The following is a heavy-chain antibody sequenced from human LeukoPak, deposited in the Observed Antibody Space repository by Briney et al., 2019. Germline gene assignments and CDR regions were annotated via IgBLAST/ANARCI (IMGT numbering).Heavy chain of an antibody. D-gene: IGHD2-2*01. CDR2: IYYSGST. CDR1: GGSISSYY. CDR3: ARHSIVVVPAATNWFDP. J-gene: IGHJ5*02. Sequence: SETLSLTCTVSGGSISSYYWSWIRQPPGKGLEWIGYIYYSGSTNYNPSLKSRVTISVDTSKNPFSLKLSSVTAADTAVYYCARHSIVVVPAATNWFDPWGQGTLVTVSS. V-gene: IGHV4-59*08.